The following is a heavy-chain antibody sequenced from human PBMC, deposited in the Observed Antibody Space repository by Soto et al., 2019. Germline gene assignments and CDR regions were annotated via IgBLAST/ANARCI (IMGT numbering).Heavy chain of an antibody. D-gene: IGHD3-22*01. CDR2: INHSGST. CDR1: GGSFSGYY. J-gene: IGHJ4*02. V-gene: IGHV4-34*01. Sequence: SETLSLTCAVYGGSFSGYYWSWIRQPPGKGLEWIGEINHSGSTNYNPSLKSRVTISVDTSKNQFSLKLSSVTAADTAVYYCARGRTVYFYDSSGYYLHYWGQGTLVTVSS. CDR3: ARGRTVYFYDSSGYYLHY.